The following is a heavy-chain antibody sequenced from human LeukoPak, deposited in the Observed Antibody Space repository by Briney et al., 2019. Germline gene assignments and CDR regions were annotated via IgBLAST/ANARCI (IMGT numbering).Heavy chain of an antibody. J-gene: IGHJ4*02. CDR2: INTDGSST. CDR3: ARDFHYYDTSGYRY. V-gene: IGHV3-74*01. CDR1: GFTFSSYW. D-gene: IGHD3-22*01. Sequence: GGSLRLSCAASGFTFSSYWMHWVRRAPGKGLVWVSRINTDGSSTSYADSVKGRFTISRDNAKNTLYLQMNSLRAEDTAVYYCARDFHYYDTSGYRYWGQGTLVTVSS.